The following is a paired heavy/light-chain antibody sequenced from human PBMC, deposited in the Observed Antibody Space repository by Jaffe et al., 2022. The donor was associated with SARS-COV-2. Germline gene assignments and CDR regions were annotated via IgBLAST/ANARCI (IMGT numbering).Light chain of an antibody. V-gene: IGKV1-9*01. CDR2: SAS. Sequence: DIQLTQSPSFLSTSVGDRVTITCRASQGITSYLAWYQQKPGKAPNLLIYSASTLQRGVPSRFSGSGSGTEFTLTITSLQPEDLATYYCQQINTYPRGVTFGGGTKVEIK. J-gene: IGKJ4*01. CDR3: QQINTYPRGVT. CDR1: QGITSY.
Heavy chain of an antibody. CDR2: IGGEGTST. CDR1: GLTLGDYT. Sequence: EVQLVESGGGVVQPGGSLSLSCVGSGLTLGDYTMHWVRQAPGKGLEWVSLIGGEGTSTHYADSVKGRFVISRDNSRNSLYLQMNSLRTEDSALYYCAKALYYDGSGRAVYDAWGRGTLVTVSS. V-gene: IGHV3-43*01. J-gene: IGHJ3*01. CDR3: AKALYYDGSGRAVYDA. D-gene: IGHD3-22*01.